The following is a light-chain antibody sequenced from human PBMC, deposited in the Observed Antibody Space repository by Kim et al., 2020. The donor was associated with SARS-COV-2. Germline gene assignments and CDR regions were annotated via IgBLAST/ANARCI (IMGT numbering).Light chain of an antibody. Sequence: PGGTVTLTCASRTGTVTTTHFPYWVQQRPGQAPRTLIYDTNNKHSWTPARFSGSLLGGKAALTLSGAQPEDEADYYCLLSYRGLVVFGGGTQLTVL. J-gene: IGLJ3*02. CDR2: DTN. V-gene: IGLV7-46*01. CDR1: TGTVTTTHF. CDR3: LLSYRGLVV.